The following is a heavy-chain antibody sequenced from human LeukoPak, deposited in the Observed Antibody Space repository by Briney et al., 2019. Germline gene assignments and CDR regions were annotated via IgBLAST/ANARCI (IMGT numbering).Heavy chain of an antibody. CDR1: GFTFSSHG. V-gene: IGHV3-23*01. CDR2: ISSSGGET. D-gene: IGHD3-3*01. CDR3: ARVGSGYFRE. J-gene: IGHJ4*02. Sequence: GGSLRLSCVVSGFTFSSHGMSWVRQTPGTGLQWVSSISSSGGETFYADSVKGRFTVSRDNSKNTLYLQMNSLRAEDTAVYYCARVGSGYFREWGQGTLVTVSS.